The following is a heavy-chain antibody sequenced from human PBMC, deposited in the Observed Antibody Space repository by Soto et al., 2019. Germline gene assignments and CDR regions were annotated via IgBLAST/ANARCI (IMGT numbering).Heavy chain of an antibody. CDR2: IIPIFGTA. D-gene: IGHD1-20*01. V-gene: IGHV1-69*01. J-gene: IGHJ5*02. Sequence: QVQLVQSGDEVKKPGSSVKVSCKASGGTFSSYAISWVRQAPGQGLEWMGGIIPIFGTANYAQKFQGRVTITADESTSRASMELSSLRSEDTAVYYCARITVLGGLGWFDPWGQGTLVTVSS. CDR1: GGTFSSYA. CDR3: ARITVLGGLGWFDP.